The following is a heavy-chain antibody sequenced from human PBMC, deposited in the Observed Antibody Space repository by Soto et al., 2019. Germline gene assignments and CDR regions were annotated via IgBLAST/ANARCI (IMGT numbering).Heavy chain of an antibody. D-gene: IGHD6-19*01. CDR1: GFTFSNYW. Sequence: EVQLVESGGGLVQPGGSLRLSCAASGFTFSNYWMNWVRQAPGKGLEWVANIKQDGGEKNYVDSVKGRFTISRDNAKHSLSLQRNSLRAEDTGLYDWAGGSGWWIVHWGQGTLVTVAS. J-gene: IGHJ4*02. V-gene: IGHV3-7*01. CDR3: AGGSGWWIVH. CDR2: IKQDGGEK.